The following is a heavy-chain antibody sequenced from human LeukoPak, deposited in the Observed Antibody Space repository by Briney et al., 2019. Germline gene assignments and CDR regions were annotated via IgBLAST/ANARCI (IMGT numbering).Heavy chain of an antibody. CDR2: IWYDGSNK. J-gene: IGHJ4*02. CDR1: GFTFSSYG. CDR3: AKDKEWLVQYYFDY. Sequence: GGSLRLSCAASGFTFSSYGMHWVRQAPGKGLEWVAVIWYDGSNKYYADSVKGRFTISRDNSKNTLYLQMNSLRAEDTALYYCAKDKEWLVQYYFDYWGQGTLVTVSS. V-gene: IGHV3-30*02. D-gene: IGHD6-19*01.